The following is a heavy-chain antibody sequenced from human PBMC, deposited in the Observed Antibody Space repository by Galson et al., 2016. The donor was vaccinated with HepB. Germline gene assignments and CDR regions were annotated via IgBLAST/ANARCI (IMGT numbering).Heavy chain of an antibody. J-gene: IGHJ4*02. D-gene: IGHD3-10*01. CDR2: ISSSRVYI. V-gene: IGHV3-21*01. CDR1: GFTFGSYS. Sequence: SLRLSCATSGFTFGSYSMNWVRQAPGKGLEWVASISSSRVYINYADSVKGRFTISSDNAKNSLYLQMNSLRAEDTAVYYCARDFRGSRIRARDFDFWGQGTLVTVSS. CDR3: ARDFRGSRIRARDFDF.